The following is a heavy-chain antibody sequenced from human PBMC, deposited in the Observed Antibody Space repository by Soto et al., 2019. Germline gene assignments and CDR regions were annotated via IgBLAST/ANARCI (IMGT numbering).Heavy chain of an antibody. D-gene: IGHD3-10*01. J-gene: IGHJ4*02. CDR2: IFYSGST. V-gene: IGHV4-59*01. CDR1: GVSICSYF. CDR3: AREGISGSYYFDF. Sequence: SETLSLTCTVSGVSICSYFWSCIRQPPGKGLEWIGYIFYSGSTNYNPSLKSRVTMSLDTSKNQFSLKLVSVTPADTAVYYCAREGISGSYYFDFWGQGTPVTVSS.